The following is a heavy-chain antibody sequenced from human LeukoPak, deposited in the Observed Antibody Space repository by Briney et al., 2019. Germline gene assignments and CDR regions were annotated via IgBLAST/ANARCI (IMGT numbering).Heavy chain of an antibody. V-gene: IGHV3-66*01. CDR1: GITVSSND. Sequence: GSLRPSCAASGITVSSNDMSWVRQAPGKGLEWVSVIYSGGSTYYADSVKGRFTISRDISKNTLYLQMNSLRAEDTAVYYCARGPTVQEDLDYWGQGTLVTVSS. J-gene: IGHJ4*02. CDR2: IYSGGST. CDR3: ARGPTVQEDLDY.